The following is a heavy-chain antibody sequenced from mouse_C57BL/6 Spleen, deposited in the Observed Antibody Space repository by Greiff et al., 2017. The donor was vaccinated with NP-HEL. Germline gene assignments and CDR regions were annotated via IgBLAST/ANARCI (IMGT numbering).Heavy chain of an antibody. CDR1: GYTFTSYW. CDR2: IYPSDSET. V-gene: IGHV1-61*01. Sequence: QVQLQQPGAELVRPGSSVKLSCKASGYTFTSYWMDWVKQRPGQGLEWIGNIYPSDSETHYNQKFKDKATLTVDKSSSTAYMQLSSLTSEDSAVYYCARRDYRLAMDYWGQGTSVTVSS. J-gene: IGHJ4*01. D-gene: IGHD2-14*01. CDR3: ARRDYRLAMDY.